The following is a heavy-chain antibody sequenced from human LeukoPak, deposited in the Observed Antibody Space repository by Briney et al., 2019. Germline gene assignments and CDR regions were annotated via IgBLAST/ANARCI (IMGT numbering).Heavy chain of an antibody. D-gene: IGHD5-18*01. J-gene: IGHJ4*02. CDR2: INPSGGST. CDR1: GYTFTSYY. V-gene: IGHV1-46*01. CDR3: ARDGKDTAMVIDY. Sequence: ASVKVSCKASGYTFTSYYMHWVRQPPGQGLEWMGIINPSGGSTSYAQKFQGRVTMTRETSTSTVYMELSSLRSEDTAVYYCARDGKDTAMVIDYWGQGTLVTVSS.